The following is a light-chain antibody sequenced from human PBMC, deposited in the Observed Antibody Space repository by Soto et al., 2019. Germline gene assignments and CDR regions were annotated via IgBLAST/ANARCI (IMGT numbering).Light chain of an antibody. V-gene: IGKV1-39*01. Sequence: IHMTQSPSSLSASVGDRVTITCRASQRITTYLNWYQQKPGEAPKLLISTSGTLQRGVPSRFTGSGSGTDFTLTITGLQRADFATYFCHHTYNTPYTFGQGTKLEIK. CDR3: HHTYNTPYT. CDR1: QRITTY. J-gene: IGKJ2*01. CDR2: TSG.